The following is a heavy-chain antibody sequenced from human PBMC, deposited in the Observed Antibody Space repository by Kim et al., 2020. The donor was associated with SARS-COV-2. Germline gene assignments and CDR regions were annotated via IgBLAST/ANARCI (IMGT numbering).Heavy chain of an antibody. J-gene: IGHJ6*02. CDR3: ARDHEMAAYYYYYGMDV. Sequence: GGSLRLSCAASGFTFSSYSMNWVRQAPGKGLEWVSYISSSSSTIYYADSVKGRFTISRDNAKNSLYLQMNSLRAEDTAVYYCARDHEMAAYYYYYGMDVWGQGTTVTVSS. D-gene: IGHD6-19*01. CDR1: GFTFSSYS. CDR2: ISSSSSTI. V-gene: IGHV3-48*04.